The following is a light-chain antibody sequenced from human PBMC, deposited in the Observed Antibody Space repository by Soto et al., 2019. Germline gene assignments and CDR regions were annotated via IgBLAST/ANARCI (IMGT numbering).Light chain of an antibody. CDR3: QHYSNWPPWT. CDR2: GAS. CDR1: QSVGSN. V-gene: IGKV3-15*01. Sequence: EIVITQSPWTLSVSPCERSTLSCRVSQSVGSNLAWYQQKAGQAPRLLIYGASTRATGIPVRFTGSGSGTEFTLTISSLQSEDFAVYYCQHYSNWPPWTFGRGTKVDI. J-gene: IGKJ1*01.